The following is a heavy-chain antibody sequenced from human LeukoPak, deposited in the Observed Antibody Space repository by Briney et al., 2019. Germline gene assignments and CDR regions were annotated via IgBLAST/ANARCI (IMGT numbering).Heavy chain of an antibody. CDR3: ARVPSGGPFDY. V-gene: IGHV1-18*01. CDR1: GYSFSSYG. CDR2: ISAYNGNT. J-gene: IGHJ4*02. Sequence: ASVKVSCKASGYSFSSYGISWVRQAPGQGLEWMGWISAYNGNTNYAQRLQGRVTMTTDASTSTVYMELRSLTSDDTAVYYCARVPSGGPFDYWGQGTLVTVSS. D-gene: IGHD2-15*01.